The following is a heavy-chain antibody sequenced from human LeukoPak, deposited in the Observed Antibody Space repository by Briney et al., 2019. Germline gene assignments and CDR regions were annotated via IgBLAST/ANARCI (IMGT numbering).Heavy chain of an antibody. CDR3: ARVGSRGLGDFDY. CDR2: IRSSSET. CDR1: GFTFSQYS. J-gene: IGHJ4*02. D-gene: IGHD2-15*01. Sequence: PGGSLRLSCAASGFTFSQYSMNWVRQAPGKGLEWVSHIRSSSETFYADSVKGRFTISRDNAKNTLYLQMNSLRAEDTAVYYCARVGSRGLGDFDYWGQGTLVTVSS. V-gene: IGHV3-48*01.